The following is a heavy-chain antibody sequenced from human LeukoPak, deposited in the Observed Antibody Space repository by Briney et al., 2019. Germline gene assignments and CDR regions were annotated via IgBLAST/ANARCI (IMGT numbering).Heavy chain of an antibody. CDR1: GYTFTSYG. J-gene: IGHJ4*02. CDR3: ARELRFLEWLLPDY. D-gene: IGHD3-3*01. Sequence: ASVKVSCKASGYTFTSYGSSWVRQAPGQGLEWMGWISAYNGNTNYAQKLQGRVTMTTDTSTSTAYMELRSLRSDDTAVYYCARELRFLEWLLPDYWGQGTLVTVSS. V-gene: IGHV1-18*01. CDR2: ISAYNGNT.